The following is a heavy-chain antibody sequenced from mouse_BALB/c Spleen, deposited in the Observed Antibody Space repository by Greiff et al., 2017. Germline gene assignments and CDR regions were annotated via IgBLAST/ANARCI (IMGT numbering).Heavy chain of an antibody. Sequence: EVMLVESGGGLVQPGGSLRLSCATSGFTFTDYYMSWVRQPPGKALEWLGFIRNKANGYTTEYSASVKGRFTISRDNSQSILYLQMNTLRAEDSATYYCARDRSDAMDYWGQGTSVTVSS. CDR1: GFTFTDYY. CDR3: ARDRSDAMDY. J-gene: IGHJ4*01. CDR2: IRNKANGYTT. V-gene: IGHV7-3*02.